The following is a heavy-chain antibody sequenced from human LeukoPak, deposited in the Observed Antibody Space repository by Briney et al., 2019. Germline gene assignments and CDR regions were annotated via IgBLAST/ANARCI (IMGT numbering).Heavy chain of an antibody. CDR2: TYYRSKWYN. Sequence: SQTLSLTCAISGDSVYSNSAAWNWIRQSPSRGLEWLGRTYYRSKWYNDYAVSVKSRITINPDTSKNQFSLQLNSVTPEDTAVYYCASSPYSSGWYLWFDPWGQGTLVTVSS. D-gene: IGHD6-19*01. CDR1: GDSVYSNSAA. CDR3: ASSPYSSGWYLWFDP. V-gene: IGHV6-1*01. J-gene: IGHJ5*02.